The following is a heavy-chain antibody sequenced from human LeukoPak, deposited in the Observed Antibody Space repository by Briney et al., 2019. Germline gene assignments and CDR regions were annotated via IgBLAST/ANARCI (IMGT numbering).Heavy chain of an antibody. V-gene: IGHV1-2*02. CDR1: GHTFTGYY. J-gene: IGHJ5*02. CDR2: INPNSGGT. CDR3: ARDFHDYRHPDINWFDP. D-gene: IGHD4-11*01. Sequence: ASVKVSCKASGHTFTGYYMHWVRQAPGQGLEWMGWINPNSGGTNYAQKFQGRVTMTRDTSISTAYMELSRLRSDDTAVYYCARDFHDYRHPDINWFDPWGQGTLVTVSS.